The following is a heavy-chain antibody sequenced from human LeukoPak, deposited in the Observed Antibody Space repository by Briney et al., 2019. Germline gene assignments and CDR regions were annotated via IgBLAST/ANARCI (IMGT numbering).Heavy chain of an antibody. V-gene: IGHV3-23*01. D-gene: IGHD6-13*01. Sequence: GGSLRLSCTASGFTFSNYAMSWVRQAPGKGLEWVSDISGSGGTTYYADSVKGRFTISRDNSKNTLYLQMNSLRAEDTAVYFCAKGRLAAAGRSTFDHWGQGTLVTVSS. CDR1: GFTFSNYA. J-gene: IGHJ4*02. CDR3: AKGRLAAAGRSTFDH. CDR2: ISGSGGTT.